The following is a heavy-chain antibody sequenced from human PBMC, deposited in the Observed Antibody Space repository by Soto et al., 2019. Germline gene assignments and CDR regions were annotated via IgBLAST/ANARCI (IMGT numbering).Heavy chain of an antibody. D-gene: IGHD2-2*01. CDR3: ATSYCISTSCYENWFDP. CDR1: GGTFSSYA. J-gene: IGHJ5*02. Sequence: QVQLVQSGAEVKKPGSSVKVSCKASGGTFSSYAISWVRQAPGQGLEWMGGIIPIFGTANYAQKFQGRVTITADESTSTADMELSSQRSEDTAVYYCATSYCISTSCYENWFDPWGQGTLVTVSS. CDR2: IIPIFGTA. V-gene: IGHV1-69*12.